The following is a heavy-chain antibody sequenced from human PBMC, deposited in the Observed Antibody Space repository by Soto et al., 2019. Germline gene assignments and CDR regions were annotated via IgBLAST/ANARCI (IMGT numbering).Heavy chain of an antibody. D-gene: IGHD1-26*01. CDR2: INAGNGNT. Sequence: ASVKVSCKASGYTFTSYSMHWVRQAPGQRLEWMEWINAGNGNTKYSQKFQGRVTITRDTSASTAYMELSSLRSEDTAVYYCARDQGGSFFPFDYWGQGTLVTVSS. V-gene: IGHV1-3*01. J-gene: IGHJ4*02. CDR3: ARDQGGSFFPFDY. CDR1: GYTFTSYS.